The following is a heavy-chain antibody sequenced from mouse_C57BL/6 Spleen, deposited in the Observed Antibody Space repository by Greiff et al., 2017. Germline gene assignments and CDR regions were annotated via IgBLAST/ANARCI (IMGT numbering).Heavy chain of an antibody. CDR3: ARDEGRGYFDV. CDR2: ISDGGSYT. D-gene: IGHD3-3*01. Sequence: EVMLVESGGGLVKPGGSLKLSCAASGFTFSSYAMSWVRQTPEKRLEWVATISDGGSYTYYPDNVKDRFPISRDNAKNNLYLQMSHLRSEDTAVYYCARDEGRGYFDVWGTGTTVTVSS. J-gene: IGHJ1*03. V-gene: IGHV5-4*01. CDR1: GFTFSSYA.